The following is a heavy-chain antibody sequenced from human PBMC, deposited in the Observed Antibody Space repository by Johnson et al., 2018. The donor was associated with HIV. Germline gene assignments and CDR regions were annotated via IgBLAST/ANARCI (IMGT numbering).Heavy chain of an antibody. V-gene: IGHV3-7*05. CDR3: TRDGVYSSPHDAFDI. CDR1: GFTFSNYW. CDR2: IKEDGSED. D-gene: IGHD6-13*01. J-gene: IGHJ3*02. Sequence: VQLMESGGDLVQPGGSLRLSCAASGFTFSNYWMSWVRQAPGKGLEWLANIKEDGSEDHYVDSLKGRFTISRDNAQNSLYLQMDTLRAEDSAVYYCTRDGVYSSPHDAFDIWGQGTMVTVSS.